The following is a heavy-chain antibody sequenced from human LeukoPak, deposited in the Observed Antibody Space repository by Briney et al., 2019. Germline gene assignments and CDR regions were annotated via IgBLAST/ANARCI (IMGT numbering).Heavy chain of an antibody. CDR3: ARGDFATGFFDF. J-gene: IGHJ4*02. Sequence: SETLSLTCTVSGGSISSYYWSWIRQPPGKGLEWIGSIYYSGSTYYNPSLKSRVTISVDTSKNQFSLKLSSVTATDTAVYFCARGDFATGFFDFWGQGTLVTVSS. V-gene: IGHV4-59*12. CDR2: IYYSGST. CDR1: GGSISSYY. D-gene: IGHD1-1*01.